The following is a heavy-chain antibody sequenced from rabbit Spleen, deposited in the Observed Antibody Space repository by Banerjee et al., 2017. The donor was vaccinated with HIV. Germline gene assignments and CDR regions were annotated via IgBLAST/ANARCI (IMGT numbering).Heavy chain of an antibody. CDR3: AISSPGSSYGFNL. Sequence: QSLEESGGGLVKPEGSLTLTCTASGFDLSSYYYMCWVRQAPGKGLEWIACIYTGSDSTYYASWAKGRFTISKTSSTTVTLQMTRLTAADTATYFCAISSPGSSYGFNLWGQGTLVTVS. CDR1: GFDLSSYYY. D-gene: IGHD8-1*01. J-gene: IGHJ4*01. CDR2: IYTGSDST. V-gene: IGHV1S40*01.